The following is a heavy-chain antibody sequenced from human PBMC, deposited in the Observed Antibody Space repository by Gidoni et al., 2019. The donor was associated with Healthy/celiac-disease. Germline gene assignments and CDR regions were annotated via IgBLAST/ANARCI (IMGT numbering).Heavy chain of an antibody. J-gene: IGHJ4*02. CDR3: ARWASGSGLNY. D-gene: IGHD5-12*01. Sequence: QVQLGESGGGVVQHGRSRRLTWAAAGCTFSSYAMHWVRQAPGKGLEWVAVISYDGSNKYYAVSVKGRFTISRDNSKNTLYLQINSLRAEDTAVYYCARWASGSGLNYWGQGTLVTVSS. CDR2: ISYDGSNK. V-gene: IGHV3-30-3*01. CDR1: GCTFSSYA.